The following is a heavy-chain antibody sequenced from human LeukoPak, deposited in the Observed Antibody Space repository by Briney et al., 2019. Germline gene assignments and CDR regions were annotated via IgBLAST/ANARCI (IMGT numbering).Heavy chain of an antibody. J-gene: IGHJ4*02. V-gene: IGHV4-61*02. CDR3: AAGGVVVVTGFDY. CDR2: IYTTGST. D-gene: IGHD3-22*01. Sequence: SETLSLTCTVSGGSISSGSYYWSWIRQPAGKGLDWIGRIYTTGSTNYNPSLKSRVTISVDTSKNQFSLKLSSVTAADTAVYYCAAGGVVVVTGFDYWGQGTLVTVSS. CDR1: GGSISSGSYY.